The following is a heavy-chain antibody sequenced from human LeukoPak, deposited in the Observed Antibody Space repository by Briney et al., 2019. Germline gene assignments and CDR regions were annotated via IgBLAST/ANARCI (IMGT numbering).Heavy chain of an antibody. CDR2: IYHSGST. D-gene: IGHD6-19*01. Sequence: SETLSLTCTVSGYSISSGYYWGWIRQPPGKGLEWIGSIYHSGSTYYNPSLKSRVTISVDTSKNQFSLKLTSVTAADTAVYYCARVDRSGYAFDIWGQGTMVTVSS. J-gene: IGHJ3*02. V-gene: IGHV4-38-2*02. CDR3: ARVDRSGYAFDI. CDR1: GYSISSGYY.